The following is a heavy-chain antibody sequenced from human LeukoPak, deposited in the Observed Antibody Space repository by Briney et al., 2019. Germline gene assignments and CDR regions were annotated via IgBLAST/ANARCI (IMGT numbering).Heavy chain of an antibody. J-gene: IGHJ3*02. V-gene: IGHV4-34*01. D-gene: IGHD6-19*01. CDR3: ARVRRWLSIAVAGAHAFDI. CDR1: GGSFSGYY. CDR2: INHSGST. Sequence: SETLSLTCAVYGGSFSGYYWSWIRQPPGKGLEWIGEINHSGSTNYNPSLKSRVTISVDTSKNQFSLKLSSVTAADTAVYYCARVRRWLSIAVAGAHAFDIWGQGTMVTVSS.